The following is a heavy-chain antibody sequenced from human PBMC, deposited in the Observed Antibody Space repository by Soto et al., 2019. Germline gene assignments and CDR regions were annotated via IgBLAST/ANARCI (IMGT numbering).Heavy chain of an antibody. J-gene: IGHJ4*02. CDR2: ISGSGGST. CDR1: GFTFSSYA. CDR3: AKEKNLALYYFDY. Sequence: GGSLRLSCAASGFTFSSYAMSWVRQAPGKGLEWVSIISGSGGSTYYADSVKGRFTISRDNSKSTLYLQMNSLRAEDTAVYYCAKEKNLALYYFDYWGQGTLVTVSS. V-gene: IGHV3-23*01.